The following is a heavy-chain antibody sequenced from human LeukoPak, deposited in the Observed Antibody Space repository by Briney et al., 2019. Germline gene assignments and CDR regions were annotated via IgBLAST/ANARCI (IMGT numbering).Heavy chain of an antibody. CDR1: GYTFTSYY. D-gene: IGHD3-10*01. CDR3: ARVLWFGESPRAAIDY. J-gene: IGHJ4*02. Sequence: GASVKVSCKASGYTFTSYYIHWVRQAPGQGLEWMGGIIPIFGTANYAQKFQGRVTITADESTSTAYMELSSLRSEDTAVYYCARVLWFGESPRAAIDYWGQGTLVTVSS. V-gene: IGHV1-69*13. CDR2: IIPIFGTA.